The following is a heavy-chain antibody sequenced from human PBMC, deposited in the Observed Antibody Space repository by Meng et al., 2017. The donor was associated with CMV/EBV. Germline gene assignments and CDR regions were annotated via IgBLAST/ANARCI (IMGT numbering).Heavy chain of an antibody. CDR1: GFTVSSNY. Sequence: GGSLRLSCAASGFTVSSNYMSWVRQAPGKGLEWVSVIYSGGSTYYADSVKGRFTISRDNSKNTLYPQMNSLRAEDTAVYYCTSFPRFIYYGMDVWGQGTTVTVSS. J-gene: IGHJ6*02. D-gene: IGHD3-10*01. CDR2: IYSGGST. CDR3: TSFPRFIYYGMDV. V-gene: IGHV3-66*02.